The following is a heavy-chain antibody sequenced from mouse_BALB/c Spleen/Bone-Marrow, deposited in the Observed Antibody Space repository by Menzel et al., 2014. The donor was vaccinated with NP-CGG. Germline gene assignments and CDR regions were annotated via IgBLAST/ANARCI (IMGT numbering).Heavy chain of an antibody. D-gene: IGHD1-2*01. Sequence: QVQLQESGAELVKPGASVKLSCKVSGYTFTNYYVYWVKQRPGQGLEWIGEINPSNGVTNFNEKFMIKATLTVDSSSSTAYMHLSSLTSVDSAVYYCTRSGFYGYGTYFDVWGAGTTVTVSS. V-gene: IGHV1S81*02. J-gene: IGHJ1*01. CDR2: INPSNGVT. CDR1: GYTFTNYY. CDR3: TRSGFYGYGTYFDV.